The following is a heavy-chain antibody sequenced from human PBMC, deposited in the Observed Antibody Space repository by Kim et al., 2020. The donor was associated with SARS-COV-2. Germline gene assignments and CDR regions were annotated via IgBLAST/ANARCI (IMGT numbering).Heavy chain of an antibody. CDR2: INHSGST. D-gene: IGHD7-27*01. V-gene: IGHV4-34*01. Sequence: SETLSLTCAVYGGSFSGYYWSWIRQPPGKGLEWIGEINHSGSTNYNPSLKSRVTTSVDTSKNQFSLKLSSVTAADTAVYYCARGRPLTGDPLVLFDYWGQGTLVTVSS. J-gene: IGHJ4*02. CDR3: ARGRPLTGDPLVLFDY. CDR1: GGSFSGYY.